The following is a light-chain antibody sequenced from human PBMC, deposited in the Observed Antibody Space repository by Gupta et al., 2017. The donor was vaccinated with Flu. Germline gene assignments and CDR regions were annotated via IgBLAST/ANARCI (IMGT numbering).Light chain of an antibody. J-gene: IGKJ2*01. CDR3: QQYHNWPPYT. Sequence: ATLSVSPGERATLSCWASQSVSNNLAWYQQKPGQAPRLLIYGASTRATGIPARFSGSGSGTEFTLTISSLQSEDFAVYYCQQYHNWPPYTFGQGTKLEIK. V-gene: IGKV3-15*01. CDR1: QSVSNN. CDR2: GAS.